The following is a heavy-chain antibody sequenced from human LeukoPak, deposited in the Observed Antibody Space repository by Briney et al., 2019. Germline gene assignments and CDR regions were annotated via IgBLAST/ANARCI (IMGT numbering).Heavy chain of an antibody. CDR2: ISYDGSNK. V-gene: IGHV3-30*18. J-gene: IGHJ4*02. CDR1: GFTFSSYG. Sequence: PGGSLRLSCAASGFTFSSYGMHWVRQAPGKGLEWVAVISYDGSNKYYADSVKGRFTISRDNSKNTLSLHMNSLRAEDTSLYYCAKDRAAGAVTTYDSWGQGTLVTVSS. D-gene: IGHD4-17*01. CDR3: AKDRAAGAVTTYDS.